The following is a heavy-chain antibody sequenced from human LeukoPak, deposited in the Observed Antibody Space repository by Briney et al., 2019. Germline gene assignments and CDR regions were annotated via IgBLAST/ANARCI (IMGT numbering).Heavy chain of an antibody. Sequence: SETLSLTCAVSGASISGSGYYWGWIRQPPGKGLEWIGSVYYSGKTNYNPSLKNRVTISVDTSKNQFSLKLSSVTAADTAVYYCARASDRAVTEQYYFDYWGQGTLVTVSS. CDR1: GASISGSGYY. J-gene: IGHJ4*02. V-gene: IGHV4-39*01. CDR3: ARASDRAVTEQYYFDY. D-gene: IGHD6-19*01. CDR2: VYYSGKT.